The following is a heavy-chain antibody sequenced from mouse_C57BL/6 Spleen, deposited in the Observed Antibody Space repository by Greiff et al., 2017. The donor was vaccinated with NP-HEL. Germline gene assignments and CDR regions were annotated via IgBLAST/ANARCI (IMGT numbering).Heavy chain of an antibody. CDR1: GYTFTSYW. J-gene: IGHJ4*01. V-gene: IGHV1-55*01. Sequence: QVQLQQPGAELVKPGASVKMSCKASGYTFTSYWITWVKQRPGQGLEWIGDIYPGSGSTNYTEKFKSKATLTVDTSSSTAYMQLSSLTSEDSAVYYCARTWRNYYAMDYWGQGTSVTVSS. CDR3: ARTWRNYYAMDY. CDR2: IYPGSGST.